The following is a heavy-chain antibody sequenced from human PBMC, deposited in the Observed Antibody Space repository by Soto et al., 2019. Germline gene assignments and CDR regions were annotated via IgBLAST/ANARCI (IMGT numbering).Heavy chain of an antibody. D-gene: IGHD6-13*01. J-gene: IGHJ6*02. CDR1: GFTFSSYS. CDR3: ARDQTAAAAGTYYYYGMDV. V-gene: IGHV3-21*01. CDR2: ISSSSSYI. Sequence: RLSCAASGFTFSSYSMNWVRQAPGKGLEWVSSISSSSSYIYYADSVKGRFTISRDNAKNSLYLQMNSLRAEDTAVYYCARDQTAAAAGTYYYYGMDVWGQGTKVTVSS.